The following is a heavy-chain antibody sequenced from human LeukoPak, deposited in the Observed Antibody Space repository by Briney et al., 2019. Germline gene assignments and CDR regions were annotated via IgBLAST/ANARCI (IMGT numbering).Heavy chain of an antibody. CDR3: ARARYSSSWTRFDP. J-gene: IGHJ5*02. D-gene: IGHD6-13*01. CDR2: INPNSGGT. CDR1: GYTFTGYY. Sequence: GASVKVSCKASGYTFTGYYMHWVRQAPGQGLEWMGWINPNSGGTNYAQKFQGRVTMTRDTSISTAYMELSRLRSDDTAVYYCARARYSSSWTRFDPWGQGTLVTVSS. V-gene: IGHV1-2*02.